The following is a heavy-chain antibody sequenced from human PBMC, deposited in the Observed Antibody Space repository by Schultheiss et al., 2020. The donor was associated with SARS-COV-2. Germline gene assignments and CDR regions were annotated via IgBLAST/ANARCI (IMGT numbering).Heavy chain of an antibody. J-gene: IGHJ6*02. D-gene: IGHD5-12*01. V-gene: IGHV4-61*05. CDR1: GGSINNRASF. Sequence: SETLSLTCSVSGGSINNRASFWGWIRQPPGKPLEWIGYVYDNGGTKYKSSLKSRVTMSVDRSKNQFSLNLTSVTSADTAVYFCARYRWRAGYDHHFYYHMDVWGQGTTVTVSS. CDR2: VYDNGGT. CDR3: ARYRWRAGYDHHFYYHMDV.